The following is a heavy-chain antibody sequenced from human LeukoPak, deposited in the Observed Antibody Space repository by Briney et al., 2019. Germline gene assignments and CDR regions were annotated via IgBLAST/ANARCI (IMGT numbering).Heavy chain of an antibody. J-gene: IGHJ4*02. V-gene: IGHV3-66*01. D-gene: IGHD6-13*01. CDR1: GFTVSSNY. Sequence: GGSLRLSCAASGFTVSSNYMSWVRQAPGKGLEWVSVIYSGGSTYYADSVKGRFTISRDNSKNTLYLQMNSLRAEDTAVYYCARDRGGIAAAGTKLYYWGQGTLVTVSS. CDR2: IYSGGST. CDR3: ARDRGGIAAAGTKLYY.